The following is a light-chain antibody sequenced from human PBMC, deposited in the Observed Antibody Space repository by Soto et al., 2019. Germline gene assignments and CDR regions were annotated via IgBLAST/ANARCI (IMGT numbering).Light chain of an antibody. CDR2: SNN. V-gene: IGLV1-44*01. Sequence: QSVLTQPPSASGTPGQRVTISCSGSSSSIGSNTVNWYQQLPGTAPKLLIYSNNQRPSGVPDRFSGSKSGTSASLAISGLQSEDEADYYCAAWDDSLSGLYVFGTGTKLTVL. CDR3: AAWDDSLSGLYV. CDR1: SSSIGSNT. J-gene: IGLJ1*01.